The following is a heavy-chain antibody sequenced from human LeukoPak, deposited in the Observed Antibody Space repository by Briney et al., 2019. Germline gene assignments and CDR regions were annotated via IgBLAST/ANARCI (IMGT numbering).Heavy chain of an antibody. J-gene: IGHJ1*01. Sequence: SLRLSCTASGFTFGDSTMTWFRQAPGKGLQKVGFVRTKAYGGTREYAASEKGRFNISRYDSKSIAYLQMNSLKTEDTAVYYCTRGAYGFFQHWGQGTLVTVSS. CDR3: TRGAYGFFQH. D-gene: IGHD5-12*01. CDR2: VRTKAYGGTR. CDR1: GFTFGDST. V-gene: IGHV3-49*03.